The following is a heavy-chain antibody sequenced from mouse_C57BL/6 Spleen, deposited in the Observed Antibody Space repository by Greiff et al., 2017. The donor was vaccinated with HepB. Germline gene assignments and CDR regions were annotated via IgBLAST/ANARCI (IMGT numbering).Heavy chain of an antibody. CDR2: IYPGDGDT. J-gene: IGHJ3*01. CDR1: GYAFSSYW. V-gene: IGHV1-80*01. D-gene: IGHD2-4*01. CDR3: ARWGDYDGFAY. Sequence: VESGASVKISCKASGYAFSSYWMNWVKQRPGKGLEWIGQIYPGDGDTNYNGKFKGKATLTADKSSSTAYMQLSSLTSEDSAVYFCARWGDYDGFAYWGQGTLVTVSA.